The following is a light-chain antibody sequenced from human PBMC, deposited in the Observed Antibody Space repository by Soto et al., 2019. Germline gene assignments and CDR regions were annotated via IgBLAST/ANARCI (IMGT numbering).Light chain of an antibody. J-gene: IGKJ1*01. CDR3: QQYNKWPQT. V-gene: IGKV3-15*01. CDR2: GAS. CDR1: QSVSSSY. Sequence: EIVLTQSPGTLSLSPGERATLSCRASQSVSSSYLAWYQQKPGQAPRLLIYGASTRATGVPTRFSGSGSGTEFTLTISSLQSEDLAVYHCQQYNKWPQTFGQGTKVETK.